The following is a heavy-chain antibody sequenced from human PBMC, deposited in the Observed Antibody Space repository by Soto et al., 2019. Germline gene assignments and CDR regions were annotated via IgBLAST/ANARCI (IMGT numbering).Heavy chain of an antibody. D-gene: IGHD6-6*01. CDR2: ISYDGSNK. CDR1: GFTFSSYA. Sequence: QVQLVESGGGVVQPGRSLRLSCAASGFTFSSYAMHWVRQPPGKGLEWVAVISYDGSNKYYGDSVKGRFTISRDNSKNTLYLQRNSLRAEDTAVYYCARVESSSSLGAFDYWGQGALVTVSS. CDR3: ARVESSSSLGAFDY. J-gene: IGHJ4*02. V-gene: IGHV3-30-3*01.